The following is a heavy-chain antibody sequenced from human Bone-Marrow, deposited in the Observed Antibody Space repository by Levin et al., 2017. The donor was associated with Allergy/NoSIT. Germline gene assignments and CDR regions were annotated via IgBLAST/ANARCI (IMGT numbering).Heavy chain of an antibody. D-gene: IGHD6-6*01. Sequence: ASETLSLTCTVSSASVRTYYWSWLRQPPGKGLEWIAYIYYTGSTNSNPSLKSRVTVSVDTSKNQFSLELTSVTAADTAVYYCARIVPGGASFDSWGQGTLVIVSS. V-gene: IGHV4-59*02. CDR3: ARIVPGGASFDS. J-gene: IGHJ4*02. CDR2: IYYTGST. CDR1: SASVRTYY.